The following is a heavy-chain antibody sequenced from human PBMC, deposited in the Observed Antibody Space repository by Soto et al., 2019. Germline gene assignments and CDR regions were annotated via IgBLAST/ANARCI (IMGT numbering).Heavy chain of an antibody. CDR3: ARLRLGYSYGYNY. Sequence: GASVKVSCKASGGTFSSYAISWVRQAPGQGLEWMGGIIPIFGTANYAQKFQGRVTITADESTSTAYMELSSLRSDDTAVYYCARLRLGYSYGYNYWGQGTLVTVSS. CDR2: IIPIFGTA. J-gene: IGHJ4*02. CDR1: GGTFSSYA. V-gene: IGHV1-69*13. D-gene: IGHD5-18*01.